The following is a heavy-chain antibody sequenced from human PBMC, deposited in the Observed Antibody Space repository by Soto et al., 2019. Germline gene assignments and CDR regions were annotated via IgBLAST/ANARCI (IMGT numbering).Heavy chain of an antibody. V-gene: IGHV4-59*01. Sequence: QVQMQESGPGLVKPSETLSLTCTVSGGSISSYYWSWIRQPPGKGLEWIGYIDYSGSSYYNPSLKSRVPIPGVTSKIKSSLQLWYEPAADTAVYYCARVLDYSAQGTQLNASS. CDR1: GGSISSYY. CDR3: ARVLDY. CDR2: IDYSGSS. J-gene: IGHJ4*02.